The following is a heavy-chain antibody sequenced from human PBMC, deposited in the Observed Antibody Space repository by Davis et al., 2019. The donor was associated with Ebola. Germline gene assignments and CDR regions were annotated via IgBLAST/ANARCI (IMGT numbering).Heavy chain of an antibody. CDR2: IFPADSDT. J-gene: IGHJ4*02. D-gene: IGHD7-27*01. CDR1: GYSFPLYW. CDR3: AIFPGDLSFDY. V-gene: IGHV5-51*01. Sequence: KVSCKGSGYSFPLYWIGWVRQLPGKGLEWMGIIFPADSDTKYSPSFQGQVTISAENSIRTAYLQWSSLKASDTAMYYCAIFPGDLSFDYWGQGTLVTVSS.